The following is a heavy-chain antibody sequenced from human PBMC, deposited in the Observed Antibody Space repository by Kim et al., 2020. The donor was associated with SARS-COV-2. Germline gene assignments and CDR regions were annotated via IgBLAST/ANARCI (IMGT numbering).Heavy chain of an antibody. D-gene: IGHD1-26*01. J-gene: IGHJ4*02. V-gene: IGHV1-24*01. CDR3: ATVGATILGPFDY. Sequence: AQKFQGIVTMTEDTSTDTAYMELSSLRSDDTAVYYCATVGATILGPFDYWGQGTLVTVSS.